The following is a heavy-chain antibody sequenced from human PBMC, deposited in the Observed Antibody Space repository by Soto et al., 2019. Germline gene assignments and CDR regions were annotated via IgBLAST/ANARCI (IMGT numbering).Heavy chain of an antibody. V-gene: IGHV3-48*01. CDR1: GFTFSSYG. Sequence: EVQLVESGGGLVQPGGSLRLSCVASGFTFSSYGMNWVRQAPGKGLEWVSYISSSNTIYYADSVKGRLTISRDNAKNSLYLQMNSLRAEDTAVYYCARVRTGTNYYYYYYMDVWGKGTTVTVSS. CDR2: ISSSNTI. CDR3: ARVRTGTNYYYYYYMDV. J-gene: IGHJ6*03. D-gene: IGHD1-7*01.